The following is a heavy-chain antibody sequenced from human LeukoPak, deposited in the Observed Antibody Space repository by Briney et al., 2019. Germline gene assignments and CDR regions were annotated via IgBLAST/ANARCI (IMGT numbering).Heavy chain of an antibody. Sequence: SETLSLTCTVSGGSISSSSYYWGWIRQPPGKGLEWIGSIYYSGSTYYNPSLKSRVTISVDTSKNQFSLKLSPVTAADTAVYYCATPHRDGYNYQNWFDPWGQGTLVTVSS. V-gene: IGHV4-39*01. D-gene: IGHD5-24*01. J-gene: IGHJ5*02. CDR3: ATPHRDGYNYQNWFDP. CDR2: IYYSGST. CDR1: GGSISSSSYY.